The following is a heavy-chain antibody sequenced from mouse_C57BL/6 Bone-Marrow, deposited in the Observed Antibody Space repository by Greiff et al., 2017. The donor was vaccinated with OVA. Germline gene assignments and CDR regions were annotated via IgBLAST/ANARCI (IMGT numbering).Heavy chain of an antibody. CDR1: GFTFSSYG. V-gene: IGHV5-6*02. CDR2: ISSGGSYT. D-gene: IGHD3-3*01. CDR3: ARLGFDY. Sequence: DVKLVESGGDLVKPGGSLKLSCAASGFTFSSYGMSWVRQTPDKRLEWVATISSGGSYTYYPDSVKGRFTISSENAKNTLYLQMSSLKSEDTAMYYCARLGFDYWGQGTTLTVSS. J-gene: IGHJ2*01.